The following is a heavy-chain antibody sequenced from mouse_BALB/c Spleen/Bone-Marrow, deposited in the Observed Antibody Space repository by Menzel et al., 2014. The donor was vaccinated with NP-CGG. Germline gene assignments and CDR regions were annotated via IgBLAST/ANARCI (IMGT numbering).Heavy chain of an antibody. V-gene: IGHV5-17*02. J-gene: IGHJ1*01. D-gene: IGHD4-1*01. CDR3: TRGGNWDDFDV. CDR2: ISSGSTAI. Sequence: DVQLVESGGGLVQPGGSRKLSCAASGFTFSSFGMHWVRQAPEKGLEWVAYISSGSTAIFYADTVKGRFTISRDNPKNTLFLQMTSLRPEDTAMYYCTRGGNWDDFDVWGAGTTVTVSS. CDR1: GFTFSSFG.